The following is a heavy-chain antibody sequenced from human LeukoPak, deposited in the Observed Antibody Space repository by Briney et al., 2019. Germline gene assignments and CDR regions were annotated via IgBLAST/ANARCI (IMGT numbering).Heavy chain of an antibody. CDR2: ISYDGSNK. CDR3: ARRPINYYYYGMDV. CDR1: GFTFSSYG. Sequence: TGRSLRLSCAASGFTFSSYGMHWVRQAPGKGLEWVTVISYDGSNKYYADSVKGRFTISRDNSKNTLYLQMNSLRAEDTAVYYCARRPINYYYYGMDVWGQGTTVTVSS. J-gene: IGHJ6*02. V-gene: IGHV3-30*03.